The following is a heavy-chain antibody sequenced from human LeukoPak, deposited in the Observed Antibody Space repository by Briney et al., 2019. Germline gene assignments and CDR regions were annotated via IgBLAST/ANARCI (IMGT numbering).Heavy chain of an antibody. V-gene: IGHV1-69*04. CDR3: ARRVVSSGYSSAEYFQH. CDR1: GGTFSSYA. D-gene: IGHD3-22*01. Sequence: GASVKVSCKASGGTFSSYAISWVRQAPGQGLKWMGRIIPIFGIANYAQKFQGRVTITADKSTSTAYMELSSLRSEDTAVYYCARRVVSSGYSSAEYFQHWGQGTLVTVSS. CDR2: IIPIFGIA. J-gene: IGHJ1*01.